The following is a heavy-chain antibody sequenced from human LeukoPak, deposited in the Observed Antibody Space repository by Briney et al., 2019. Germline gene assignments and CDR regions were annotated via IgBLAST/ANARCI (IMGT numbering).Heavy chain of an antibody. D-gene: IGHD3-22*01. CDR2: ISSSGSTI. Sequence: GGSLRLSCAAYEFTFSDYYMSWIRQAPGKGLEWVSYISSSGSTIYYADSVKGRFTISRDNAKNSLYLQMNSLRAEDTALYYCAREAKYDSSGYYSGAFDYWGQGTLVTVSS. CDR1: EFTFSDYY. J-gene: IGHJ4*02. V-gene: IGHV3-11*01. CDR3: AREAKYDSSGYYSGAFDY.